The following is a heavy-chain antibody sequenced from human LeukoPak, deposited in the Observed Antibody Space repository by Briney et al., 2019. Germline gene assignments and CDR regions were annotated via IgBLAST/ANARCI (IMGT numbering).Heavy chain of an antibody. CDR1: GFTFTSYA. Sequence: GGSLRLSCAASGFTFTSYAMSWVRQAPGQGLEWISTISDSGDSTYYADSVKGRFTISRDNSKNTLYVQMNSLRAEDTAVYYCAKSHSVGYRGYFDYWGQGTLVTVSS. D-gene: IGHD5-12*01. V-gene: IGHV3-23*01. CDR2: ISDSGDST. J-gene: IGHJ4*02. CDR3: AKSHSVGYRGYFDY.